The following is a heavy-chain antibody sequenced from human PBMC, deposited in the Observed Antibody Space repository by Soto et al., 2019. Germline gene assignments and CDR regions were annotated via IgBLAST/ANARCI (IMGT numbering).Heavy chain of an antibody. CDR3: AKVTKRAAAGRYEYYKYGMDV. J-gene: IGHJ6*02. Sequence: VGSLRLSCAASGFAFSTYAMTWVRQAPGKGLEWVSVISGSGGSSYYAASVKGRFTISRDNSKNTVYLQMNGLRAEDTALYFCAKVTKRAAAGRYEYYKYGMDVWGQGITVTVSS. CDR1: GFAFSTYA. CDR2: ISGSGGSS. V-gene: IGHV3-23*01. D-gene: IGHD6-13*01.